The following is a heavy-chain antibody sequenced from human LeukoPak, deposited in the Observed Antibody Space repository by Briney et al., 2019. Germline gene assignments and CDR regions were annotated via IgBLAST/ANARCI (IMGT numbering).Heavy chain of an antibody. Sequence: GGSLRLSCAVSGFTVSSNHMSWVRQAPGKGLEWIAVIYTGGGTYYADSVKGRFTISRDNSKNTLYLQMNSLRAEDTAVYYCAKDGSYGGYTDWGQGTLVTVSS. CDR3: AKDGSYGGYTD. J-gene: IGHJ4*02. CDR2: IYTGGGT. CDR1: GFTVSSNH. V-gene: IGHV3-53*05. D-gene: IGHD5-12*01.